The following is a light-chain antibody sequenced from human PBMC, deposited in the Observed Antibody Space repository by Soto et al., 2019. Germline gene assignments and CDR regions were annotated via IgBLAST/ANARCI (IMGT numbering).Light chain of an antibody. J-gene: IGKJ4*01. CDR2: EAS. CDR1: QTVSSS. Sequence: PGERATLSCRASQTVSSSLAWYQQKPGQAPRLLIYEASNRATGIPARFSGSGSGTEFTLTISSLQSEDFAVYYCQQYKNWPLTFGGGTKVDI. CDR3: QQYKNWPLT. V-gene: IGKV3D-15*01.